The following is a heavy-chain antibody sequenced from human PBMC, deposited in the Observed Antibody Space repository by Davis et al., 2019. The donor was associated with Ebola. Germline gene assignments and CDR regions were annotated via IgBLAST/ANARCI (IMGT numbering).Heavy chain of an antibody. CDR2: INPNFGGK. J-gene: IGHJ4*02. CDR3: ARGPTFWSGYKR. V-gene: IGHV1-2*06. D-gene: IGHD3-3*01. CDR1: GYSFAAHY. Sequence: ASVKVSCKASGYSFAAHYIHWVRQAPGQGLEWMGRINPNFGGKIYAQKFQDRVTLTIDTSINTAYMELDRLRSDDTAVYYCARGPTFWSGYKRWGQGTLVTVSS.